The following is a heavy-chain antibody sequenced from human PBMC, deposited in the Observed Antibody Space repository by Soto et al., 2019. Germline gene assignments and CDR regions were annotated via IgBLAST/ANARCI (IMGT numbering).Heavy chain of an antibody. D-gene: IGHD3-9*01. CDR3: AKDRELRYFDWLIYFDY. CDR2: INSGGYI. CDR1: GFTFSNYA. Sequence: GGSLRLSCAASGFTFSNYAMSWVRQAPGKGLEWVAVINSGGYIYYADSVKGRFTISRDNSKNTLYLQMNSLRADDTAVYYCAKDRELRYFDWLIYFDYWGQGTLVTVSS. J-gene: IGHJ4*02. V-gene: IGHV3-23*01.